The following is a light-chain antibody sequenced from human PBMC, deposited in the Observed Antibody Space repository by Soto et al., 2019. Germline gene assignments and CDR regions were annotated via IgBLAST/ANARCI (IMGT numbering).Light chain of an antibody. Sequence: DIQLTQSPSSLSASIGDRVTITCRASQNIATHLNWYLQKPGKSRRLLIHAASTLEGEVASRFSGSGSGTEFTLTIASLQVEDSATYYCQQSHSAPLTFGGGTKLEIK. CDR1: QNIATH. CDR2: AAS. J-gene: IGKJ4*01. V-gene: IGKV1-39*01. CDR3: QQSHSAPLT.